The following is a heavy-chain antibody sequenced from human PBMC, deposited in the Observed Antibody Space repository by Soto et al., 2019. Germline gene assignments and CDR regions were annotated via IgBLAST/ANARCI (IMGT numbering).Heavy chain of an antibody. V-gene: IGHV1-69*13. CDR1: GGTFSGYA. J-gene: IGHJ6*02. D-gene: IGHD3-3*01. CDR3: ASNYDFWSGYPTGYYYYGMDV. CDR2: IIPIFGTA. Sequence: ASVKVSCKASGGTFSGYAISWVRQAPGQGLEWMGGIIPIFGTANYAQKFQGRVTITADESTSTAYMELSSLRSEDTAVYYCASNYDFWSGYPTGYYYYGMDVWGQGTTVTVSS.